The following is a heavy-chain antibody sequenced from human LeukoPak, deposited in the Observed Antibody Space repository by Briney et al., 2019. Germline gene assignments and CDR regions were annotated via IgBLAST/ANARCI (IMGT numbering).Heavy chain of an antibody. CDR3: ASSGSYYRYDY. D-gene: IGHD1-26*01. V-gene: IGHV4-30-2*01. CDR1: GGSISSGGYY. Sequence: PSEALSLTCTVSGGSISSGGYYWSWIRQPPGKGLEWIGYIYHSGSTYYNPSLKSRVTISVDRSKNQFSLKLSSVTAADTAVYYCASSGSYYRYDYWGQGTLVTVSS. CDR2: IYHSGST. J-gene: IGHJ4*02.